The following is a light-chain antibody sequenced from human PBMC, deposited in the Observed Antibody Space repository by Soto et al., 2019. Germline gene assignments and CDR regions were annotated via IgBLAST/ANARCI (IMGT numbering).Light chain of an antibody. J-gene: IGLJ2*01. CDR3: SAYTSRSTLV. CDR1: SRDIGAYNL. CDR2: EVR. Sequence: QSALTQPTSVSGSPGQSITISCSGTSRDIGAYNLVSWYQQPPGKAPKLLIYEVRNRPSGISYRFSGSKSVTTASLTISSLLPEDEADYYCSAYTSRSTLVFGGGTKVTV. V-gene: IGLV2-14*01.